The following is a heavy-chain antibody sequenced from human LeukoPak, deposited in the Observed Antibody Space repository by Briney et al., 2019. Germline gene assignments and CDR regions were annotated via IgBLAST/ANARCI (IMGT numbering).Heavy chain of an antibody. V-gene: IGHV3-7*01. D-gene: IGHD2-15*01. Sequence: AGGSLRLSCAASGFTFSSYWMSWVRQAPVKGLEWVANIKEDGSEKYYVDSVTGRFTISRDNAKNSLNLQMNSLRAEDTAVYYCARYCSSGSCYDYWGQGTLVTVSS. CDR1: GFTFSSYW. CDR2: IKEDGSEK. J-gene: IGHJ4*02. CDR3: ARYCSSGSCYDY.